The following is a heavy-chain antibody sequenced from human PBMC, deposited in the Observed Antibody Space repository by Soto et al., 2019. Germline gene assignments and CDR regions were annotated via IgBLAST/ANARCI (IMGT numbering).Heavy chain of an antibody. CDR1: GYTFTGYF. Sequence: QVQLVQSGAEVKKPGASVKVSCKASGYTFTGYFMHWVRQAPGRGLEWMGWINPNSGGTNYAQKFQGWVTLTRDTSVSTAYMELSRPKSDDTAVYYCATLTSSSWSSDAFDIWGQGTFVSVSS. V-gene: IGHV1-2*04. J-gene: IGHJ3*02. CDR2: INPNSGGT. D-gene: IGHD6-13*01. CDR3: ATLTSSSWSSDAFDI.